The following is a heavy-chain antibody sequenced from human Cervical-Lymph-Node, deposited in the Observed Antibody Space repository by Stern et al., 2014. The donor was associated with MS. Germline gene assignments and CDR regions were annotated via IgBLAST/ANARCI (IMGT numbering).Heavy chain of an antibody. V-gene: IGHV4-59*01. CDR1: GGSISSYY. J-gene: IGHJ4*02. Sequence: QLQLQESGPGLVKPSETLSLTCTVSGGSISSYYWSWIRQSPGKGLEWIGYIYYSGSTNYNPSLKSRVTISVETSKNQFSLKLRSVTAADTAVYYCARYSSSWYYFDYWGQGTLVTVSS. D-gene: IGHD6-13*01. CDR2: IYYSGST. CDR3: ARYSSSWYYFDY.